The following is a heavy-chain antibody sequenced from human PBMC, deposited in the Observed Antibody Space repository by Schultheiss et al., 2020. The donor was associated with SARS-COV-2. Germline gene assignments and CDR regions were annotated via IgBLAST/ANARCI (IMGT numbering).Heavy chain of an antibody. Sequence: GESLKISCAASGFTVSSNYMSWVRQAPGKGLEWVSVIYSGGSTYYADSVKGRFTISRDNSKNTLYLQMNSLRAEDTAVYYCARHSSGPDYWGQGTLVTVSS. J-gene: IGHJ4*02. CDR2: IYSGGST. CDR3: ARHSSGPDY. D-gene: IGHD6-19*01. V-gene: IGHV3-66*04. CDR1: GFTVSSNY.